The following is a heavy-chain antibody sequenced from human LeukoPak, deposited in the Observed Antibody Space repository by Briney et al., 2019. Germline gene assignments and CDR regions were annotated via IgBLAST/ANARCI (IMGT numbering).Heavy chain of an antibody. CDR1: GFTFSSYG. V-gene: IGHV3-30*02. D-gene: IGHD5-12*01. Sequence: PGGSLRLSCAASGFTFSSYGMHWVRQAPGKGLEWVAFIRYDGSNKYYADSVKGRFTISRDNSKNTLYLQMNSLRAEDTAVYYCAKDLPRGYSGYGGVDPWGQGTLVTVSS. J-gene: IGHJ5*02. CDR3: AKDLPRGYSGYGGVDP. CDR2: IRYDGSNK.